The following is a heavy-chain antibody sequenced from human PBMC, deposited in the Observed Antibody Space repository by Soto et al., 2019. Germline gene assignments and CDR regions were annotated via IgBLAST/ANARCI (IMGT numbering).Heavy chain of an antibody. CDR3: ARNQYGSGSYYNY. Sequence: PSETLSLTCAVYGGSFSGYYWSWIRQPPGKGLEWIGEINHSGSTNYNPSLKSRVTISVDTSKNQFSLKLSSVTAADTAVYYCARNQYGSGSYYNYWGQGTLVTVSS. J-gene: IGHJ4*02. V-gene: IGHV4-34*01. D-gene: IGHD3-10*01. CDR2: INHSGST. CDR1: GGSFSGYY.